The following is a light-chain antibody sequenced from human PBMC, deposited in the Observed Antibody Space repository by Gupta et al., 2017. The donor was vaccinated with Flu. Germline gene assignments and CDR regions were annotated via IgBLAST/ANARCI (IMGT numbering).Light chain of an antibody. CDR1: SSDVGSYDY. Sequence: QSALTQPASVSGSPGQSITISCTGTSSDVGSYDYVSWYQHHPGNAPKLIIYEVTNRPSGVSNRFSGSKSGNTASLTISGLQAEDEADYYCTSYRRSSADVVLGGGTKLTVL. CDR2: EVT. CDR3: TSYRRSSADVV. V-gene: IGLV2-14*01. J-gene: IGLJ2*01.